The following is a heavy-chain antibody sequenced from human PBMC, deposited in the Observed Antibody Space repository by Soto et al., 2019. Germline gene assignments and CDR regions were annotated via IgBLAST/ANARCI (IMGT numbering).Heavy chain of an antibody. D-gene: IGHD3-22*01. CDR1: GGSISSYY. V-gene: IGHV4-59*01. Sequence: PSETLSLTCTVSGGSISSYYWSWIRKPPGKGLEWIGYIYYSGSTNYNPSLKSRVTISVDTSKNQFSLKLSSVTAADTAVYYCARDYYDSSGYLIHDAFDIWGQGTMVTVSS. CDR3: ARDYYDSSGYLIHDAFDI. CDR2: IYYSGST. J-gene: IGHJ3*02.